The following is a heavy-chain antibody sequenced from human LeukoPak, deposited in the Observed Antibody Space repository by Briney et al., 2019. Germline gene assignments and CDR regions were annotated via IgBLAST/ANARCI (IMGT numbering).Heavy chain of an antibody. D-gene: IGHD6-19*01. CDR3: ARRIAVYHDAFDI. Sequence: GASVKVSCKASGYTFTGYYMHWVRQAPGQGLEWMGWINPNSGGTNYAQKFQGRVTITRNTSISTAYMELSSLRSEDTAVYYCARRIAVYHDAFDIWGQGTMVTVSP. CDR2: INPNSGGT. V-gene: IGHV1-2*02. CDR1: GYTFTGYY. J-gene: IGHJ3*02.